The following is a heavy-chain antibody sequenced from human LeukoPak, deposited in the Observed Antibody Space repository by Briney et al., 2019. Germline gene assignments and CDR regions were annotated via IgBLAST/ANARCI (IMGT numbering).Heavy chain of an antibody. J-gene: IGHJ6*02. V-gene: IGHV3-74*01. CDR1: GFTFSSYW. Sequence: GSLRLSCAASGFTFSSYWMHWVRQAPGKGLVWVSRINSDGSSTSYADSVKGRFTIPRDNAKNTLYLQMNSLRAEDTAVYYCAREQESDYYGMDVWGQGTTVTVSS. CDR3: AREQESDYYGMDV. CDR2: INSDGSST.